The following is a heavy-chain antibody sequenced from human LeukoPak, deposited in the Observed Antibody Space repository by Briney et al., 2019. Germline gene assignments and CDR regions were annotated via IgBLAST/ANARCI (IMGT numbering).Heavy chain of an antibody. CDR3: ARGRIAVALYYGMDV. D-gene: IGHD6-19*01. V-gene: IGHV3-23*01. CDR1: GFTFRSHA. CDR2: IGGSGGRT. Sequence: PGGSLRLSCAATGFTFRSHAMNWVRQAPGKGLEWVSGIGGSGGRTYYADSVTGRFTISRDNSKNTVYLQMNSLRAADTAVYYCARGRIAVALYYGMDVWGHGTTVTVS. J-gene: IGHJ6*02.